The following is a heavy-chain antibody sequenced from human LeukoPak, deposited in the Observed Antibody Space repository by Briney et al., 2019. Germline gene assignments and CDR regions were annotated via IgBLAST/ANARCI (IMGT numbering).Heavy chain of an antibody. CDR1: GFTFSSYS. CDR2: ISGSGGST. J-gene: IGHJ4*02. CDR3: AKDIGGGFDY. Sequence: GGSLRLSCAASGFTFSSYSMNWVRQAPGKGLEWVSAISGSGGSTYYADSVKGRFTISRDNAKNSLYLQMNSLRAEDTALYYCAKDIGGGFDYWGQGTLVTVSS. D-gene: IGHD3-16*01. V-gene: IGHV3-21*04.